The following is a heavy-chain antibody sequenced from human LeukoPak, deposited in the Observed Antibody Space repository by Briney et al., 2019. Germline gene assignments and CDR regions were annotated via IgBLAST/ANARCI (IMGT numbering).Heavy chain of an antibody. D-gene: IGHD3-22*01. V-gene: IGHV1-69*05. CDR3: ARDNYYDSSGYYNFDY. CDR1: GGTFSSYA. CDR2: IIPIFGTA. Sequence: ASVKVSCKASGGTFSSYAISWVRQAPGQGLEWMGGIIPIFGTANYAQKFQGRVTITTDESASTAYMELSSLRSEDTAVYYCARDNYYDSSGYYNFDYWGQGTLVTVSS. J-gene: IGHJ4*02.